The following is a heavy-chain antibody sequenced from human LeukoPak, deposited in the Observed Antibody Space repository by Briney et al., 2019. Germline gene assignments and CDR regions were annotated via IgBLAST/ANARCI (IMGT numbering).Heavy chain of an antibody. CDR1: GFTFSDYY. CDR2: ISSSSSYI. D-gene: IGHD1-26*01. Sequence: GGSLRLSCAASGFTFSDYYMTWIRQAPGKGLEWVSSISSSSSYIYYADSVKGRFTISRDNSKNTLYLQMNSLRAEDTAVYYCAKDLRRIGGNWFDPWGQGTLVTVSS. V-gene: IGHV3-11*06. CDR3: AKDLRRIGGNWFDP. J-gene: IGHJ5*02.